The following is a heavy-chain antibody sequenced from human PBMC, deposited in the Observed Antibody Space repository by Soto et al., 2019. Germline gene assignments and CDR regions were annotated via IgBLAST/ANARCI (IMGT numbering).Heavy chain of an antibody. V-gene: IGHV3-21*02. CDR2: ISSTGALM. J-gene: IGHJ4*02. CDR3: ARDRLARGIPVAGRIDY. Sequence: EVQLVESGGGLVKPGGSLRLSCAASGFIFSQYSMNWVRQAPGKGLEWVSSISSTGALMYYADSVKGRFTISRDDADNSLYLQMNSLRVEDTAVYSWARDRLARGIPVAGRIDYWGQGALVTVSS. D-gene: IGHD6-19*01. CDR1: GFIFSQYS.